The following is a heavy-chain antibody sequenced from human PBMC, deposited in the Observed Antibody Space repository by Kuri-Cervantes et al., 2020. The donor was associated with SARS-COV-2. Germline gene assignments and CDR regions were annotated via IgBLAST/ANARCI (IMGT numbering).Heavy chain of an antibody. CDR1: GGTFSSYA. CDR3: ASEGGGYDSSGYYRRLDY. Sequence: SVKVSCKASGGTFSSYAISWVRQAPGQGLEWMGGIIPIFGIANYAQKFQGRVTITADKSTSTAYMELSSLRSEDTAVYYCASEGGGYDSSGYYRRLDYWGQGTLVTVSS. CDR2: IIPIFGIA. J-gene: IGHJ4*02. D-gene: IGHD3-22*01. V-gene: IGHV1-69*10.